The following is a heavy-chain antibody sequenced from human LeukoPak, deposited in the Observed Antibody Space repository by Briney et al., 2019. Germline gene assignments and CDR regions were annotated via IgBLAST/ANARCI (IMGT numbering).Heavy chain of an antibody. Sequence: ASVKVSCKASGYILTNCYMHWVRQAPGQGLEWMGMINPSGGATSNAQKFQGRVTMTRDTSSTTGYMELSSLRSEDTAVYYCARPGSIAATVMDVWGQGTTVTVSS. J-gene: IGHJ6*02. CDR2: INPSGGAT. CDR3: ARPGSIAATVMDV. D-gene: IGHD6-13*01. CDR1: GYILTNCY. V-gene: IGHV1-46*01.